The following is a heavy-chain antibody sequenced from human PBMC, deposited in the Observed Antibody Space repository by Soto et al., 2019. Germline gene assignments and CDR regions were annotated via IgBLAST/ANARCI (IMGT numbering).Heavy chain of an antibody. J-gene: IGHJ4*02. Sequence: QVQLQESGPGLVKPSQTLSLTCTVSGGSISSGDYYWSWIRQPPGKGLEWIGYIYYSGSTYYNPSLKSRVTISVDTSKNQLSLKLSSVTAADTAVYYCARGAAAGPEPFDYWGQGTLVTVSS. V-gene: IGHV4-30-4*01. CDR3: ARGAAAGPEPFDY. CDR2: IYYSGST. D-gene: IGHD6-13*01. CDR1: GGSISSGDYY.